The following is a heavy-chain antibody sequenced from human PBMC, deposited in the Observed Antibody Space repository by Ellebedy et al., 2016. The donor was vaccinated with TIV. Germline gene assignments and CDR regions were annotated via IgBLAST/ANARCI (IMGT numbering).Heavy chain of an antibody. CDR2: ISGSGGST. Sequence: GESLKISXAASGFTFSSYAMSWVRQAPGKGLEWVSAISGSGGSTYYADSVKGRFTISRDNSKNTLYLQMNSLRAEDTAVYYCAKEGNSRRFDYWGQGTLVTVSS. V-gene: IGHV3-23*01. CDR3: AKEGNSRRFDY. D-gene: IGHD4-23*01. J-gene: IGHJ4*02. CDR1: GFTFSSYA.